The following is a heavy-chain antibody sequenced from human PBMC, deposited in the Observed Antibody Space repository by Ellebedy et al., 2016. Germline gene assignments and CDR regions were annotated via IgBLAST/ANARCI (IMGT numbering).Heavy chain of an antibody. CDR2: MKPNSGNT. Sequence: ASVKVSCXASGYTFTSYGISWVRQAPGQGLEWMGWMKPNSGNTVYAQKIQGRVTMTRNTAISSAYMDLSSLRSEDTAVYYCARGGSYYDILTAYQSIDYWGQGTLVTVSS. V-gene: IGHV1-8*02. CDR3: ARGGSYYDILTAYQSIDY. J-gene: IGHJ4*02. CDR1: GYTFTSYG. D-gene: IGHD3-9*01.